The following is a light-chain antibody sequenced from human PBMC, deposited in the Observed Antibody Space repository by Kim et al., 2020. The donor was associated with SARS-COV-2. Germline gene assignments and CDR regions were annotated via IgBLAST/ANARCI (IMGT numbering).Light chain of an antibody. CDR2: LNSDGSH. J-gene: IGLJ3*02. Sequence: SVKLTATQTSGNSSYAIAWHEQKPEKGPRYLMKLNSDGSHSKGDGIPDRFSGSSSGAERYLTISSLQSEDEADYYCQTWGTGIRVFGGGTQLTVL. CDR3: QTWGTGIRV. V-gene: IGLV4-69*01. CDR1: SGNSSYA.